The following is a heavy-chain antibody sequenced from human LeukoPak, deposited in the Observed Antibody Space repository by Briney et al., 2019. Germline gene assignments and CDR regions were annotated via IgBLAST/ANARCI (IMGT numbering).Heavy chain of an antibody. CDR2: IYYSGST. V-gene: IGHV4-59*01. D-gene: IGHD3-16*01. CDR1: DGSISSYY. Sequence: PSETLSLTCTVSDGSISSYYWSWIRQPPGKGLEWIGYIYYSGSTNYNPSLKSRVTISVDTSKNQFSLKLSSVTAADTAVYYCARRRMITHKALQRRYYYYYGMDVWGQGTTVTVSS. J-gene: IGHJ6*02. CDR3: ARRRMITHKALQRRYYYYYGMDV.